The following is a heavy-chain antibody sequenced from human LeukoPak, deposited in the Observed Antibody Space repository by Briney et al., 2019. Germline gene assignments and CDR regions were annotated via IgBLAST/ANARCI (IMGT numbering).Heavy chain of an antibody. V-gene: IGHV4-4*02. Sequence: SGTLSLTCAVSGGSISSSNWWSWVRQPPGKGLEWIGEIYHSGSTNYNPSLKSRVTISVDTSKNQFSLKLSSVTAADTAVYYCARENYGGNPFDYWGQGTLVTVSS. D-gene: IGHD4-23*01. CDR2: IYHSGST. CDR1: GGSISSSNW. J-gene: IGHJ4*02. CDR3: ARENYGGNPFDY.